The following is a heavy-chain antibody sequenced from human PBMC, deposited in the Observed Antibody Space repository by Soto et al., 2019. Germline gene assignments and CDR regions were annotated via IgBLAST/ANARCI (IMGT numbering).Heavy chain of an antibody. Sequence: QVQLVQSGAEVKKPGSSVKVSCKASGGTFSSYAISWVRQAPGQGLEWMGGIIPIFGTANYAQKFQGRVTITADESTSTAYMELSSLRSEDTAVYYCAREPHDSIGYYHGLLWDYCGQGTLVTVSS. V-gene: IGHV1-69*01. CDR3: AREPHDSIGYYHGLLWDY. J-gene: IGHJ4*02. D-gene: IGHD3-22*01. CDR2: IIPIFGTA. CDR1: GGTFSSYA.